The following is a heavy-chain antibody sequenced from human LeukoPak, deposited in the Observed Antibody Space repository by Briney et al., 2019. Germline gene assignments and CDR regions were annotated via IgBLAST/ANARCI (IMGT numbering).Heavy chain of an antibody. CDR3: ARSRDIYASGSYYKPFQH. Sequence: SETLSLTCAVYGGSFSGYYWSWIRQPPGKGLEWIGENNHCGSTHYNLSLKSRVTISVDTSKNQFSLKLSSVTAADTAVYYCARSRDIYASGSYYKPFQHWGQGTLVTVSS. V-gene: IGHV4-34*01. CDR2: NNHCGST. D-gene: IGHD3-10*01. J-gene: IGHJ1*01. CDR1: GGSFSGYY.